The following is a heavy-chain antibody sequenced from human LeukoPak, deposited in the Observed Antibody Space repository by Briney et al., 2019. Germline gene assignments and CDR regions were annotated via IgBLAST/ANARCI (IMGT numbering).Heavy chain of an antibody. CDR1: GYTFTSYD. D-gene: IGHD4-11*01. V-gene: IGHV1-8*01. Sequence: EASVKVSCKASGYTFTSYDINWVRQATGQGLEWMGWMNPNSGNTGYAQKFQGRVTITRNTSISTAYMELSSLRSEDTAVYYCARAGEDYSKRVYYYYYMDVWGKGTTVTVSS. CDR3: ARAGEDYSKRVYYYYYMDV. CDR2: MNPNSGNT. J-gene: IGHJ6*03.